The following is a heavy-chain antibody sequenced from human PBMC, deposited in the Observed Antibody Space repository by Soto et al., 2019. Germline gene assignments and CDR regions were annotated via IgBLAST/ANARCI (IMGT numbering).Heavy chain of an antibody. J-gene: IGHJ4*02. CDR3: AREYCSGGSCDYYFDY. CDR2: IYYSGST. Sequence: SETLSLTCTVSGGSISSYYWSWIRQPPGKGLEWIGYIYYSGSTNYNPSLKSRVTISVDTSKNQFSLQLNSVTPEDTAVYYCAREYCSGGSCDYYFDYWGQGTLVTVSS. CDR1: GGSISSYY. D-gene: IGHD2-15*01. V-gene: IGHV4-59*12.